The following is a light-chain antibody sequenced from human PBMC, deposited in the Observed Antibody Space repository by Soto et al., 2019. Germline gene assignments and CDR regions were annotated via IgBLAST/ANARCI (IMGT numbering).Light chain of an antibody. V-gene: IGKV1-13*02. CDR2: DAS. Sequence: AIQLTQSPSSLSASVGDRVTITCRASQGISSALAWYQQKPGKAPQLLIYDASSLESGVPSRFSGSGSGTDFTLTISSLQPEDFATYYCQQFNSYPPAFGGGTKVEIK. CDR1: QGISSA. J-gene: IGKJ4*01. CDR3: QQFNSYPPA.